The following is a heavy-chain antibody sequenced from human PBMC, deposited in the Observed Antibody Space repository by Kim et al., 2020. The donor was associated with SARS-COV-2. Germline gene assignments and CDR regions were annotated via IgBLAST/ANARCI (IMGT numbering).Heavy chain of an antibody. J-gene: IGHJ6*02. V-gene: IGHV1-69*13. Sequence: SVKVSCKASGGTFSSYAISWVRQAPGQGLEWMGGIIPIFGTANYAQKFQGRVTITADESTSTAYMELSSLRSEDTAVYYCARDYIAARPTHPYYYYGMDVWGQGTTVTVSS. CDR2: IIPIFGTA. CDR3: ARDYIAARPTHPYYYYGMDV. D-gene: IGHD6-6*01. CDR1: GGTFSSYA.